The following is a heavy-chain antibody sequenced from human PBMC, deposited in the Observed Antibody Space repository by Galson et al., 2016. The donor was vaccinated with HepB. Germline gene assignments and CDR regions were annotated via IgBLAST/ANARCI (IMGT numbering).Heavy chain of an antibody. CDR3: ARGRAVGAF. CDR1: TFSVSDDY. V-gene: IGHV3-66*01. D-gene: IGHD1-26*01. CDR2: IDRDGDT. J-gene: IGHJ4*02. Sequence: SLRLSCAASTFSVSDDYMNWVRQAPGKGLEWVSLIDRDGDTYYADSVRDRFIISRDNSKNKLYLQMNSLRAEDTAVYSCARGRAVGAFWGQGTLVTVSS.